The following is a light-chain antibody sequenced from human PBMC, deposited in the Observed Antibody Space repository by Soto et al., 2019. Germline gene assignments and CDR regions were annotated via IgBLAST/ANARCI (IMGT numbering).Light chain of an antibody. J-gene: IGKJ1*01. CDR2: SAS. CDR1: QSVSSN. Sequence: EIVLTQSPATLSLSPGERASLSCRASQSVSSNLAWYQQKPGQAPRLLIYSASTRATGIPARFSGSGPGTEFTLTISSLQSEDFAVYYCQQYNNWPRTFGQGTKVDIK. CDR3: QQYNNWPRT. V-gene: IGKV3-15*01.